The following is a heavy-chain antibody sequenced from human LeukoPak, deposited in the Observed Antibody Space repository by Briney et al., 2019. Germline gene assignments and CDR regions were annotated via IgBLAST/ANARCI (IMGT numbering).Heavy chain of an antibody. CDR1: GFTFSTFA. V-gene: IGHV3-7*01. D-gene: IGHD5-24*01. Sequence: GGSLRLSCVASGFTFSTFAMNWVRQAPGKGLEWVATIKKDGSEQYYVDSMKGRLTISRDNAKNSVYLQIHNLRAEDTAVYYCARDLGWLQSDYWGQGTLVTVSS. CDR3: ARDLGWLQSDY. CDR2: IKKDGSEQ. J-gene: IGHJ4*02.